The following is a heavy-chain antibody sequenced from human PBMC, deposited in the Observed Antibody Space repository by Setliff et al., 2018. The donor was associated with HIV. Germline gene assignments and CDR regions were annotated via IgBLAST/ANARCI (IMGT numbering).Heavy chain of an antibody. D-gene: IGHD3-10*01. CDR3: ARGGIGDYYYYYMDV. CDR1: GGSISSGGYY. V-gene: IGHV4-61*08. Sequence: SETLSLTCAVSGGSISSGGYYWNWIRLQPGKGLEWIGHIYYSGSTNYNPSLKSRVTISVDTSKNQFSLKLSSVTAADTAVYYCARGGIGDYYYYYMDVWGKGTTVTVSS. CDR2: IYYSGST. J-gene: IGHJ6*03.